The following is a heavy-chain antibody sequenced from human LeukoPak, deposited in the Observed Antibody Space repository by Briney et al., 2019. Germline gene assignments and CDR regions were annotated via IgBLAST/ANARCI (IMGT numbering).Heavy chain of an antibody. CDR2: TYYRSKWYN. CDR1: GDSVSSNSAV. Sequence: KLSQTLSLTCAISGDSVSSNSAVWNWIRQSPSRGLEWLGRTYYRSKWYNDYALFVKSRIIINPDTSKNQFSLQLNSVTAADTAVYYCAGGIAVADTLGYWGQGTLVTVSS. D-gene: IGHD6-19*01. V-gene: IGHV6-1*01. J-gene: IGHJ4*02. CDR3: AGGIAVADTLGY.